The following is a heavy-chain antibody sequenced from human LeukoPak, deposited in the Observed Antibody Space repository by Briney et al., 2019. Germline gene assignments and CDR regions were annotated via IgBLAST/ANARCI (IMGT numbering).Heavy chain of an antibody. J-gene: IGHJ4*02. CDR3: ARGYCTNGVCFYLDY. Sequence: GGSLRLSCAASGFTFRNFWMNWVRQVPGKGLVWVSRINTDGTDTDYADSVKGRFTISRDHASNTLYLQMNSLRDEDAAVYYCARGYCTNGVCFYLDYWGQGILVTVSS. CDR1: GFTFRNFW. V-gene: IGHV3-74*01. CDR2: INTDGTDT. D-gene: IGHD2-8*01.